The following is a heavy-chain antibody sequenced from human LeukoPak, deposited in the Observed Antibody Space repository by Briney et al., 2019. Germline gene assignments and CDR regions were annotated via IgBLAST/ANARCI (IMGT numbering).Heavy chain of an antibody. CDR3: ARKYTYGLD. CDR2: IYSGGNT. V-gene: IGHV3-66*01. CDR1: GFTVSSNF. D-gene: IGHD5-18*01. Sequence: GGSLRLSCAASGFTVSSNFMSWVRQAPGQGLELVSVIYSGGNTYYADSVRGRFTIFRDNSKDTLYLQMNSLRAEDTAMYYCARKYTYGLDWGQGTLVTVSS. J-gene: IGHJ4*02.